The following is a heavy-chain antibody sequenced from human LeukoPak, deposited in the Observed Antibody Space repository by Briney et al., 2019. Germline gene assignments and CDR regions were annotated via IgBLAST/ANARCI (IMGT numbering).Heavy chain of an antibody. CDR3: ARGEDTAMVTGGYNWFDP. J-gene: IGHJ5*02. CDR1: GFTVSSNY. CDR2: ISSSGSYI. V-gene: IGHV3-21*01. D-gene: IGHD5-18*01. Sequence: GGSLRLSCAASGFTVSSNYMSWVRQAPGRGLEWVSSISSSGSYIYYADSMEGRFTISRDNAKNSLYLQMNSLRAEDTAIYYCARGEDTAMVTGGYNWFDPWGQGTLVTVSS.